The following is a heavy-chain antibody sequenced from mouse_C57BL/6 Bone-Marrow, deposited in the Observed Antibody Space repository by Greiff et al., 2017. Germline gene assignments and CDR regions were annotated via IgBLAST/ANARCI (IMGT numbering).Heavy chain of an antibody. CDR2: ISDGGSYT. CDR1: GFTFSSYA. V-gene: IGHV5-4*01. D-gene: IGHD2-10*01. CDR3: ARDLLWFAY. J-gene: IGHJ3*01. Sequence: EVMLVESGGGLVKPGGSLKLSCAASGFTFSSYAMSWVRQTPEKRLEWVATISDGGSYTYYPDNVKGRFTISRDNAKTNLYLQMSHLKSEDTAMYYCARDLLWFAYWGQGTLVTVSA.